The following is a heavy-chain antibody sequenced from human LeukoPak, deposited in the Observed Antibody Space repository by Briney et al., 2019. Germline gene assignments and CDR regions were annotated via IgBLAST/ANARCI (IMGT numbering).Heavy chain of an antibody. Sequence: ASETLSLTCAVYGGSFSGYYWSWIRQPPGKGLEWIGEINHSGSTNYNPSLKSRVTISVDTSKNQFSLKLSSVTAADTAVYYCARGRVTIAAAGTWSGGYVDYWGQGTLVTVSS. CDR2: INHSGST. V-gene: IGHV4-34*01. D-gene: IGHD6-13*01. J-gene: IGHJ4*02. CDR3: ARGRVTIAAAGTWSGGYVDY. CDR1: GGSFSGYY.